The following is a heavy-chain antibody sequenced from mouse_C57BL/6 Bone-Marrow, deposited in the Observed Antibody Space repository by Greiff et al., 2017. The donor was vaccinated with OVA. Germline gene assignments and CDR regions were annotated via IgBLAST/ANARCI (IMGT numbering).Heavy chain of an antibody. CDR3: VRGGLGYGNY. CDR1: GFSFNTYA. D-gene: IGHD2-10*02. Sequence: DVQLQESGGGLVQPKGSLKLSCAASGFSFNTYAMNWVRQAPGKGLEWVARIRSKSNNYATYYADSVKDRFTISRDDSESMLYLQMNNLKTEDTAMYYCVRGGLGYGNYWGQGTTLTVSS. V-gene: IGHV10-1*01. CDR2: IRSKSNNYAT. J-gene: IGHJ2*01.